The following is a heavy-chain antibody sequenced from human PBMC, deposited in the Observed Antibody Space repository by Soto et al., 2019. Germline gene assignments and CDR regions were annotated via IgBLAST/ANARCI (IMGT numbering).Heavy chain of an antibody. D-gene: IGHD3-10*01. CDR3: ARVLGESYFDY. V-gene: IGHV4-31*03. J-gene: IGHJ4*02. CDR2: IYYGGST. CDR1: AGSISSGGYY. Sequence: SETLSLTCTVSAGSISSGGYYWSWIRQHPGKGLEWIGYIYYGGSTYYNPSLKSRVTISVDTSKNQFSLKLSSVTAADTAVYYCARVLGESYFDYWGQGTLVTSPQ.